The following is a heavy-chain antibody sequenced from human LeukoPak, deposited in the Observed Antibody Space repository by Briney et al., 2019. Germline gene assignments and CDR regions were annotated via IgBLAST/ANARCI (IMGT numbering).Heavy chain of an antibody. CDR3: ARSMHSSSSRWSSYYYGMDV. Sequence: SETLSLTCAVYGGSFSGYYWSWIRQPPGKGLEWIGEINHSGSTNYNPSLKSRVTISVDTSKNQFSPKLSSVTAADTAVYYCARSMHSSSSRWSSYYYGMDVWGQGTTVTVSS. D-gene: IGHD6-6*01. V-gene: IGHV4-34*01. CDR1: GGSFSGYY. CDR2: INHSGST. J-gene: IGHJ6*02.